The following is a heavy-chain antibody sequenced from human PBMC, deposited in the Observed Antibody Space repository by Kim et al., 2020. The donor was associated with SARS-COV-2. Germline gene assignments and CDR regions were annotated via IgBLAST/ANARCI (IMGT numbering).Heavy chain of an antibody. CDR1: GFTFSSYE. J-gene: IGHJ6*02. V-gene: IGHV3-48*03. D-gene: IGHD3-10*01. CDR2: ISSSGSTI. Sequence: GGSLRLSCAASGFTFSSYEMNWVRQAPGKGLEWVSYISSSGSTIYYADSVKGRFTISRDNAKNSLYLQMNSLRAEDTAVYYCASETPRYYYGSGNYGMDVWGQGTTVTVSS. CDR3: ASETPRYYYGSGNYGMDV.